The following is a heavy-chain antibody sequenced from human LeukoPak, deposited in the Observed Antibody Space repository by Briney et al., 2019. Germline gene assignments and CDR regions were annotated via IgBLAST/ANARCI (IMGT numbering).Heavy chain of an antibody. CDR3: ARGADSGYSSDN. D-gene: IGHD3-9*01. CDR2: INSDGRST. Sequence: GSLRLSCAASGFTFSSYWMHWVRQAPGKGLVWVSRINSDGRSTNYADSVEGRFTISRDNAKNTLYLQMNSLRAEDTAVYYCARGADSGYSSDNWGQGTLVSVSS. J-gene: IGHJ4*02. CDR1: GFTFSSYW. V-gene: IGHV3-74*01.